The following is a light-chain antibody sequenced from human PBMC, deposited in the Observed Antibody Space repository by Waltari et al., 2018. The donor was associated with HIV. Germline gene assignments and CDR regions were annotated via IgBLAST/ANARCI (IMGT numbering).Light chain of an antibody. CDR2: KDP. V-gene: IGLV3-25*03. CDR1: ALSKEY. Sequence: SYDLTQPPSVSVSPGQTDRITCFGEALSKEYTFWHQQKAGQAPLLVIHKDPERASGIPGRFSGSTSGRLVTLTIDDVEPDDEADYYCQSAGGGGTYRFGGGTKLTVL. J-gene: IGLJ2*01. CDR3: QSAGGGGTYR.